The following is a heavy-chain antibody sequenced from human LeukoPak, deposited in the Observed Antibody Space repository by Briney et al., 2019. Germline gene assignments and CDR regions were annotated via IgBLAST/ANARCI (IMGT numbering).Heavy chain of an antibody. Sequence: GGSLRLSCAASGFTFSSYGMHWVRQAPGKGLEWVAVIWYDGSNKYYADSVKGRFTISRDNSKNTLYLQMNSLRAEDTAVYYCARDSYYYYCYGMDVWGQGTTVTVSS. CDR1: GFTFSSYG. V-gene: IGHV3-33*01. J-gene: IGHJ6*02. CDR3: ARDSYYYYCYGMDV. CDR2: IWYDGSNK.